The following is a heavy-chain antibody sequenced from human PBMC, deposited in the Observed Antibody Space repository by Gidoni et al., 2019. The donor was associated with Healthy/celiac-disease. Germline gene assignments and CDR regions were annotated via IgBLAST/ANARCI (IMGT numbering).Heavy chain of an antibody. J-gene: IGHJ6*02. CDR2: IYYSGST. Sequence: QVQLQESGPGLVKPSETLSLTCTVPGGSISRYYWSWIRQPPGKGLEWIGYIYYSGSTNYNPSLKSRVTISVDTSKNQFSLKLSSVTAADTAVYYCARTPDDYGDYVYGMDVWGQGTTVTVSS. CDR1: GGSISRYY. V-gene: IGHV4-59*01. CDR3: ARTPDDYGDYVYGMDV. D-gene: IGHD4-17*01.